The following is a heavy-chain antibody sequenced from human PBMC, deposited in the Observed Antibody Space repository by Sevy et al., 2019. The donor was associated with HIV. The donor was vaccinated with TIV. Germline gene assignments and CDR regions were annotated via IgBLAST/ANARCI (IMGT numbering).Heavy chain of an antibody. Sequence: GGSLRLSCVASGFTFSSYDMHWVRQVTGKGLEWVSGVGPAGDPFYPGSVKGRFTISRENAKNSFYLQMNSLRAGDTAVYYCARSGGYGDYGMDVWGQGTTVTVSS. V-gene: IGHV3-13*05. CDR2: VGPAGDP. CDR1: GFTFSSYD. D-gene: IGHD5-12*01. CDR3: ARSGGYGDYGMDV. J-gene: IGHJ6*02.